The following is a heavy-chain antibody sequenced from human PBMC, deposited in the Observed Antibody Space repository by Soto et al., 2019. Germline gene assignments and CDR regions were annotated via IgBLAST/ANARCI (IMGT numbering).Heavy chain of an antibody. CDR2: INHSGST. D-gene: IGHD3-10*01. CDR3: ARDRATMVRGVIPRWFDP. Sequence: NPSETLSLTCAVYGGSFSGYYWSWIRQPPGKGLEWIGEINHSGSTNYNPSLKSRVTISVDTSKNQFSLKLSAVTAADTAVYYCARDRATMVRGVIPRWFDPWGQGTLVTVSS. CDR1: GGSFSGYY. V-gene: IGHV4-34*01. J-gene: IGHJ5*02.